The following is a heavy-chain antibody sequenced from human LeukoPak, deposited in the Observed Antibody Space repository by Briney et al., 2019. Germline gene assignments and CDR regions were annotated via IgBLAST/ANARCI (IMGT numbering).Heavy chain of an antibody. CDR2: IKQDGSEK. Sequence: GGSLRLSCAASGFTFSIYWMTWVRQAPGKGLEWVANIKQDGSEKYYVDSVKGRFTISRDNAKNSLYLQMNSLRAEDTAVYYCAREEIWAAADPVGIDYWGQGTLVTVSS. D-gene: IGHD6-13*01. CDR1: GFTFSIYW. CDR3: AREEIWAAADPVGIDY. V-gene: IGHV3-7*01. J-gene: IGHJ4*02.